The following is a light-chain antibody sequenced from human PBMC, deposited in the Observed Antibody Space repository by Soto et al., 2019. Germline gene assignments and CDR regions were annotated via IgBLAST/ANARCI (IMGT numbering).Light chain of an antibody. V-gene: IGKV1-39*01. Sequence: DIQMTQSPSSLSASVGDRVTITCRASQSISSYLSWYQQKPGKAPKLLIFAASSLQSGVPSRFSGSGSGTDFTLTVSNLQPGDFATYYCQQSYTSRITFGLGTRLEIK. CDR3: QQSYTSRIT. J-gene: IGKJ5*01. CDR2: AAS. CDR1: QSISSY.